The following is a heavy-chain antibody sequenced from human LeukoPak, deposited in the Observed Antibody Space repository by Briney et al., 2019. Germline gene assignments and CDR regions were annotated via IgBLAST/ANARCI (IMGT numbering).Heavy chain of an antibody. Sequence: GGSLRLSCAASGVTFSSYVMHCVRQAPGKGLEWVAVTWYDGRDNYYAASVKGRFTISRDDSKTTVYLLMNSLTAHATAVYYCAREIAPLYFHYGMDVWGEGTTVTVSS. CDR2: TWYDGRDN. V-gene: IGHV3-33*01. J-gene: IGHJ6*01. CDR3: AREIAPLYFHYGMDV. CDR1: GVTFSSYV. D-gene: IGHD2-21*01.